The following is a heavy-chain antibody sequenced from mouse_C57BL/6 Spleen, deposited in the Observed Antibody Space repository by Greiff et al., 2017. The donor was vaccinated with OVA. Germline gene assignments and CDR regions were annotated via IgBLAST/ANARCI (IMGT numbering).Heavy chain of an antibody. J-gene: IGHJ4*01. D-gene: IGHD4-1*01. CDR2: ISNLAYSI. Sequence: DVHLVESGGGLVQPGGSLKLSCAASGFTFSDYGMAWVRQAPRKGPEWVAFISNLAYSIYYADTVTGRFTISRENAKNTLYLEMSSLRSEDTAMYYCARHEEILGSAMDYWGQGTSVTVSS. V-gene: IGHV5-15*01. CDR1: GFTFSDYG. CDR3: ARHEEILGSAMDY.